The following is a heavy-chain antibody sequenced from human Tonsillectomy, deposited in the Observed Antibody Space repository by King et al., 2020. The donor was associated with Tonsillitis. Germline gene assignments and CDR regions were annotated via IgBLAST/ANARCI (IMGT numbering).Heavy chain of an antibody. J-gene: IGHJ3*02. CDR2: ISYDGSNK. Sequence: VQLVQSGGGVVQPGMSLRLSCAASGFTFSSYAMHWVRQAPGKGLEWVAVISYDGSNKYYADSVKGRFTISRDNSKNTLYLQMNSLRTEDTAVYYCAREGWDYYDSSGYPNAFDIWGQGTMVTVSS. CDR1: GFTFSSYA. V-gene: IGHV3-30*04. CDR3: AREGWDYYDSSGYPNAFDI. D-gene: IGHD3-22*01.